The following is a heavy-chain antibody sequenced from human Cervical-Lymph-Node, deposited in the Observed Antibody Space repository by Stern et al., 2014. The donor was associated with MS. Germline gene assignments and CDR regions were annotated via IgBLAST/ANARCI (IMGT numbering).Heavy chain of an antibody. D-gene: IGHD6-13*01. CDR1: GYSFTDFN. Sequence: QVQLVQSGAEVKKPGASVKVSCKASGYSFTDFNTHWVRQAPGQGLEWMGRISPHTGGARYAEKFQGRVTMTRDTSITTAYMELDRLTSDDTAVYYCATHGGSSFQMDVWGQGTTATVSS. J-gene: IGHJ6*02. CDR2: ISPHTGGA. CDR3: ATHGGSSFQMDV. V-gene: IGHV1-2*06.